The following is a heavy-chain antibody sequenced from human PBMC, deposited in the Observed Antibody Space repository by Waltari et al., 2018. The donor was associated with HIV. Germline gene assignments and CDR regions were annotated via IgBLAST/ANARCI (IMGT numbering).Heavy chain of an antibody. V-gene: IGHV7-4-1*02. Sequence: QVQLVQSGSELKKPGASVRVSCKASGYSITSHATHWVRQAPGQGLEWMGWINTDTGNPTYAPGFTGRFVFSVDSTVRTAYLQISSLMVDDTAVYYCARTLVSSGLVRFDPWGQGTLVTVSS. CDR3: ARTLVSSGLVRFDP. CDR1: GYSITSHA. J-gene: IGHJ5*02. CDR2: INTDTGNP. D-gene: IGHD6-6*01.